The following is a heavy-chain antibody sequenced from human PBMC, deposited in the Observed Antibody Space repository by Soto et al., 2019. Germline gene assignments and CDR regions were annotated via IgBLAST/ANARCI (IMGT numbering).Heavy chain of an antibody. CDR2: IYYSGGT. CDR3: ARAPLSETSSALYYYYMDV. V-gene: IGHV4-59*08. CDR1: GGSISSYY. Sequence: SETLSLTCTVSGGSISSYYWSWIRQPPGKGLEWIGYIYYSGGTNYNPSLKSRVTISVDTSKNQFSLKLSSVTAADTAVYYCARAPLSETSSALYYYYMDVWGKGTTVTVSS. D-gene: IGHD2-2*01. J-gene: IGHJ6*03.